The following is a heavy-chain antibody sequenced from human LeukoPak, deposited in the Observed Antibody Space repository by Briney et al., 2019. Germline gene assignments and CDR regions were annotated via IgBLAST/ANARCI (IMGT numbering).Heavy chain of an antibody. D-gene: IGHD1-1*01. CDR2: IYSGGST. J-gene: IGHJ6*03. V-gene: IGHV3-53*01. CDR3: ASTTRGGTYYYYMDV. CDR1: GFTVSSNY. Sequence: PGGSLRLSCAASGFTVSSNYMTWVRQAPGKGLEWVSVIYSGGSTYHSDSVKGRFTVSRDNSKNTLYLQMNTLRAEDTAVYYCASTTRGGTYYYYMDVWGKGTTVTISS.